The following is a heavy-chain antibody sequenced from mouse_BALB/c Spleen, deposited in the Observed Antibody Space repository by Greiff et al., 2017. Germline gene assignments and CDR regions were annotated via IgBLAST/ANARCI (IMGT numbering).Heavy chain of an antibody. Sequence: VQLQQPGTELVRPGASVKLSCKASGYTFTSYWINWVKQRPGQGLEWIGNIYPSDSYTNYNQKFKDKATLTVDKSSSTAYMQLSSPTSEDSAVYYCTRHYYGSSYGAMDYWGQGTSVTVSS. V-gene: IGHV1-69*02. CDR1: GYTFTSYW. CDR2: IYPSDSYT. J-gene: IGHJ4*01. D-gene: IGHD1-1*01. CDR3: TRHYYGSSYGAMDY.